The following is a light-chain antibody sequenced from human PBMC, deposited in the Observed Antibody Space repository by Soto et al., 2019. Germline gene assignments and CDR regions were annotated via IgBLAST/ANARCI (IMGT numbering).Light chain of an antibody. V-gene: IGLV1-40*01. Sequence: QSVLTQPPSVSGAPGQRVTISCTGSSSNIGAGYGVNWYQQLPGTAPKLLIYGNTNRPSGVPDRISGSKSGTSASLAITGLQAEDEADYYCESYDSTLSGSRFDGGTQLTVL. CDR1: SSNIGAGYG. J-gene: IGLJ3*02. CDR3: ESYDSTLSGSR. CDR2: GNT.